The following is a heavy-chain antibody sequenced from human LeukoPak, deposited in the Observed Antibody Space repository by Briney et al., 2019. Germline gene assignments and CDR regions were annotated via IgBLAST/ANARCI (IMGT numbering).Heavy chain of an antibody. D-gene: IGHD3-22*01. CDR2: ISGSGGST. CDR1: GFTFSSYA. Sequence: GGSLRLSCAASGFTFSSYAMSWVRQAPGKGLEWVSAISGSGGSTYYADSVKGRFIISRDNSKNTLYLQMNSLRAEDTAVYYCAKLPLGPYYYDSSGYWGQGTLVTVSS. V-gene: IGHV3-23*01. J-gene: IGHJ4*02. CDR3: AKLPLGPYYYDSSGY.